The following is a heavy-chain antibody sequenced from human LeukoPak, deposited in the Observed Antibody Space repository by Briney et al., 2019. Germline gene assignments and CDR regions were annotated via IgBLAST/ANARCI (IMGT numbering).Heavy chain of an antibody. Sequence: GGSLRLSCAASGFSFNTYWMSWVRQAPGKGLEWVANIKQDGSEKYYVDSVKGRFTISRDNAKNSLFLQMNSLRAEDTAIYYCARVGSFTHQWSGWGQGTLVTVSS. CDR1: GFSFNTYW. V-gene: IGHV3-7*03. CDR2: IKQDGSEK. CDR3: ARVGSFTHQWSG. J-gene: IGHJ4*02. D-gene: IGHD2-15*01.